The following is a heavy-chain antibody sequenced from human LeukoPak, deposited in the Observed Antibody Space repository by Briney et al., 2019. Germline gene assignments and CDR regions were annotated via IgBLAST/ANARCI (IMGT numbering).Heavy chain of an antibody. CDR3: AKGSIAAAVDY. J-gene: IGHJ4*02. CDR1: GFTFSSYG. D-gene: IGHD6-13*01. V-gene: IGHV3-33*06. Sequence: GGSLRLSCAASGFTFSSYGMHWVRQAPGKGLEWVAVIWYDGSNKYYADSVKGRFTISRDNSKNTLYLQMNSLRAEDTAVYYCAKGSIAAAVDYWGQGTLVTVSS. CDR2: IWYDGSNK.